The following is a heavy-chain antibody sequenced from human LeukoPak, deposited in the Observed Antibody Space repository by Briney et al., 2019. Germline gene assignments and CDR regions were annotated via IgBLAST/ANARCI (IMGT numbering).Heavy chain of an antibody. J-gene: IGHJ4*02. CDR1: GFTFSSYG. V-gene: IGHV3-30*18. CDR3: AKSRGAYYGDYNFDY. Sequence: PGGSLRLSCAASGFTFSSYGMHWVRQAPGKGLEWVAVISYDGSNKYYADSVKGRFTISRDNSKNTLYLQMNSLRAEDTAVYYCAKSRGAYYGDYNFDYWGQGTLVTVSS. D-gene: IGHD4-17*01. CDR2: ISYDGSNK.